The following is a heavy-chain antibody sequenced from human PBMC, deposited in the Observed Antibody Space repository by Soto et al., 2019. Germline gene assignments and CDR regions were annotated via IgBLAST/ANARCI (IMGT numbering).Heavy chain of an antibody. J-gene: IGHJ4*02. V-gene: IGHV4-39*01. CDR1: GGAISCSSYY. CDR2: IYYSGRT. Sequence: HLQLQESGPGLVKPSETLSLTCTVSGGAISCSSYYWGWIRQPPGKGLWWIGRIYYSGRTCYNPSLHSRVTISVDTAKNQFSLKLSSVTAADTAVYYCARSFFGVATFDYWGQGTLVTVSS. CDR3: ARSFFGVATFDY. D-gene: IGHD3-3*02.